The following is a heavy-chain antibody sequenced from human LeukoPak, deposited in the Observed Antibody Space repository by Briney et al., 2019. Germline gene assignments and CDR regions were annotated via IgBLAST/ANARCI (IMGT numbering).Heavy chain of an antibody. V-gene: IGHV3-7*01. Sequence: GGSLRLSCAASGFTFSSYWMSWVRQAPGKGLEWVANIKQDGSEKYYVDSVKGRFTISRDNAKNSLYLQMNSLRAGDTAVYYCARDRGRYYMDVWGKGTTVTISS. CDR1: GFTFSSYW. CDR2: IKQDGSEK. D-gene: IGHD6-25*01. J-gene: IGHJ6*03. CDR3: ARDRGRYYMDV.